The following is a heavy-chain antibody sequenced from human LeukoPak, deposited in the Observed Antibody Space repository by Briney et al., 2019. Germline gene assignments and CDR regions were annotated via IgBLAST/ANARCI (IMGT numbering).Heavy chain of an antibody. CDR3: AKDGPRYSGTYCDY. J-gene: IGHJ4*02. D-gene: IGHD1-26*01. CDR2: ISYDGSNK. V-gene: IGHV3-30-3*01. Sequence: GGSLRLSCAASGFTFSSYAMHWVRQAPGKGLEWVAVISYDGSNKYYADSVKGRFTISRDNSKNTLYLQMNSLRVEDTAVYYCAKDGPRYSGTYCDYWGQGTLVTVSS. CDR1: GFTFSSYA.